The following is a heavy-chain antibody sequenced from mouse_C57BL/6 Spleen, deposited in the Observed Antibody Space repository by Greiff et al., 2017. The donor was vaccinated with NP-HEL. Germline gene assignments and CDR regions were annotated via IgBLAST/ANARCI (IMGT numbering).Heavy chain of an antibody. CDR2: IYPGDGDT. CDR3: ARDYYGSSYGY. D-gene: IGHD1-1*01. J-gene: IGHJ2*01. V-gene: IGHV1-82*01. CDR1: GYAFSSSW. Sequence: VQLQQSGPELVKPGASVKISCKASGYAFSSSWMNWVKQRPGKGLERMGRIYPGDGDTNYNGKFKGKATLTADKSYSTAYMQLSSLTSEDSAVYFCARDYYGSSYGYWGQGTTLTVSS.